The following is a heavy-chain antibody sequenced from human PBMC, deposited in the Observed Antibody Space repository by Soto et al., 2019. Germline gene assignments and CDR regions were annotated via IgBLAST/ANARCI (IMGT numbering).Heavy chain of an antibody. J-gene: IGHJ3*02. CDR2: IYYSGST. CDR1: GGSISSYY. D-gene: IGHD3-22*01. Sequence: ETLSLTCTVSGGSISSYYWSWIRQPPGKGLEWIGYIYYSGSTNYNPSLKSRVTISVDTSKNQFSLKLSSVTAADTAVYYCARVAYDSSGYYPDSFDIWGQGTMVTV. CDR3: ARVAYDSSGYYPDSFDI. V-gene: IGHV4-59*01.